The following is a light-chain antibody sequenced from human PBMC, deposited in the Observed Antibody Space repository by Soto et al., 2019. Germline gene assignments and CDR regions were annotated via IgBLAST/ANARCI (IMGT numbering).Light chain of an antibody. CDR2: EVT. V-gene: IGLV2-8*01. Sequence: QSVLTQPPSASGSPGQSVTISCTGTSSDIGAYDYVSWYQQHPGKVPKLIIYEVTKRPSGVPDRFSASKSGNTASLTVSRLQAEDEADYYCSSHGGANNFYVFGTGTKVTV. CDR3: SSHGGANNFYV. CDR1: SSDIGAYDY. J-gene: IGLJ1*01.